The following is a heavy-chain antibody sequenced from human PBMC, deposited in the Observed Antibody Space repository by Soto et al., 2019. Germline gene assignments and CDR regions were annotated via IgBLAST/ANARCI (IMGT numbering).Heavy chain of an antibody. CDR1: GFTFSNYT. J-gene: IGHJ4*02. CDR2: ISYDEIDK. V-gene: IGHV3-30*04. D-gene: IGHD3-10*01. Sequence: QVQLVESGGGVGQPGRSLRLSCAASGFTFSNYTMHWVRQAPGKGLEWVALISYDEIDKYYADAVKGRFTISRDNSKNTLYLQMDSLRAEDTAVYYCAGRSGSSDYWGQGTLVTVSS. CDR3: AGRSGSSDY.